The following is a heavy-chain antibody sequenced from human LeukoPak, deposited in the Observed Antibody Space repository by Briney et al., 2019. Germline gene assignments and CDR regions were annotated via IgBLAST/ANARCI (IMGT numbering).Heavy chain of an antibody. J-gene: IGHJ4*02. D-gene: IGHD1-1*01. V-gene: IGHV1-3*01. Sequence: ASVKVSCKASGYTFTSHAIHWVPRAPGQRLEWMGWINAGNGDTKYSQKFQGRVTFARDTSASTANMELSSLRSEDTAVYYCARDRGGTGDFDYWGQGTLVTVSS. CDR2: INAGNGDT. CDR3: ARDRGGTGDFDY. CDR1: GYTFTSHA.